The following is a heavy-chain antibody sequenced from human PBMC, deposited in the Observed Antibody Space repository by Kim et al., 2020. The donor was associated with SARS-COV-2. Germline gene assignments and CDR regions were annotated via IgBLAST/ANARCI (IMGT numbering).Heavy chain of an antibody. J-gene: IGHJ4*02. V-gene: IGHV4-34*01. Sequence: SETLSLTCAVYGGSFSGYYWSWIRQPPGKGLEWMGDLNHSGSTNYNPSPKSRVTISVDTSKNQFSLKLSSVTAADTAVYYCARDLKVLDYGDYGRGEAFDYWGQGTLITVSS. CDR2: LNHSGST. CDR1: GGSFSGYY. D-gene: IGHD4-17*01. CDR3: ARDLKVLDYGDYGRGEAFDY.